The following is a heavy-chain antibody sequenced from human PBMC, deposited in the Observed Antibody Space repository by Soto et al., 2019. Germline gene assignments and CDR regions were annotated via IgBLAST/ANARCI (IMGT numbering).Heavy chain of an antibody. CDR1: GFSLSNARMG. CDR3: ARIPRYYDFWSGYYKAPSNWFDP. V-gene: IGHV2-26*01. J-gene: IGHJ5*02. CDR2: IFSNDEK. Sequence: SGPTLVNPTETLTLTCTVSGFSLSNARMGVSWIRQPPGKALEWLAHIFSNDEKSYSTSLKSRLTISKDTSKSQVVLTMTNMDPVDTATYYCARIPRYYDFWSGYYKAPSNWFDPWRQGTLVTVSS. D-gene: IGHD3-3*01.